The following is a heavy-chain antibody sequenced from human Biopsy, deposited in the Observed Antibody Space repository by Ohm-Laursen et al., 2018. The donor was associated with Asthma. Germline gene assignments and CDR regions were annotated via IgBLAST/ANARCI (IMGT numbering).Heavy chain of an antibody. J-gene: IGHJ4*02. CDR1: GGTFNAYV. CDR3: ARKAGSCISRTCYSLDF. Sequence: SVKVSCKALGGTFNAYVIGWARQAPGQGLEWMGGINSVFGTTTYPQKFQDRVTITADDSTSTVYMELSSLRSEDTAVYYCARKAGSCISRTCYSLDFWGQGTLVTVSS. V-gene: IGHV1-69*13. D-gene: IGHD2-2*01. CDR2: INSVFGTT.